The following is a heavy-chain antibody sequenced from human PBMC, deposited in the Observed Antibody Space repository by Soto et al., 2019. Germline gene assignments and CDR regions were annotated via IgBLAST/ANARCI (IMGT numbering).Heavy chain of an antibody. J-gene: IGHJ4*02. V-gene: IGHV4-34*01. CDR3: ARDKITGLFDY. CDR2: INQSGST. CDR1: GGSFSGYY. Sequence: QVQLQQWGAGLLKPSETLSLTCAVYGGSFSGYYWTWIRQPPGTGLEWIGEINQSGSTNYNPPLKSRVTISVDTSKNLFSLKLSSVTAADTAVYYCARDKITGLFDYWGQGTLVTVSS. D-gene: IGHD2-8*02.